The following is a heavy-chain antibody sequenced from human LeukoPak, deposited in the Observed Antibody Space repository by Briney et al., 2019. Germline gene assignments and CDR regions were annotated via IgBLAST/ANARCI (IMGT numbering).Heavy chain of an antibody. CDR3: ARGGYGAYMG. CDR1: GFTFSSYW. CDR2: IKSDGAGT. J-gene: IGHJ4*02. Sequence: GGSLRLSCAASGFTFSSYWMHWVRQAPGKGLVWVSGIKSDGAGTSYVDSVKGRFTISRDNAKNTLDLQMNSLRAEDTAVYYCARGGYGAYMGWGQGMLVTVSS. D-gene: IGHD4-17*01. V-gene: IGHV3-74*01.